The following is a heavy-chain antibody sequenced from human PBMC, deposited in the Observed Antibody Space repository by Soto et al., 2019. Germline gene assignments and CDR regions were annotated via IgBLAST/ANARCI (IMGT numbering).Heavy chain of an antibody. CDR3: ARYPYCSGGSCYVGDPNWFAP. Sequence: ASVKVSCKASGGTFSSYAISWVRQAPGQGLEWMGGIIPIFGTANYAQKFQGRVTITADESTSTAYMELSRLRSEDTAVYYCARYPYCSGGSCYVGDPNWFAPWGKGTLVTVSS. CDR2: IIPIFGTA. D-gene: IGHD2-15*01. V-gene: IGHV1-69*13. J-gene: IGHJ5*02. CDR1: GGTFSSYA.